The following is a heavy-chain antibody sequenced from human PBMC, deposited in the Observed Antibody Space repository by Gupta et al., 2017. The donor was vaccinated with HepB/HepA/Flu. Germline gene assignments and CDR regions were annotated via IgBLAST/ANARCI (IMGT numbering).Heavy chain of an antibody. CDR3: ARAVYYYGSGSYQIDH. Sequence: QVHLQESGPGLVKPSETLSLTCTVSGGSISSYYWSWIRQPPGKGLEWIGYIYYSGSTNYKPSLKSRVTMSVDTSKNQFSLRLNSVTAADTAVYYCARAVYYYGSGSYQIDHWGQGTLVTVSS. CDR2: IYYSGST. V-gene: IGHV4-59*01. J-gene: IGHJ4*02. D-gene: IGHD3-10*01. CDR1: GGSISSYY.